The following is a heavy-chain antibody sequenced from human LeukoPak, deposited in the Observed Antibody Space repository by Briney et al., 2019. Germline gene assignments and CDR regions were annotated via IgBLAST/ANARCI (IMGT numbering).Heavy chain of an antibody. V-gene: IGHV3-48*03. CDR1: GFTFSSYE. CDR3: AKDTAPYYSIFDY. D-gene: IGHD3-10*01. CDR2: ISSSGSTI. Sequence: PGGSLRPSCAASGFTFSSYEMNWVRQAPGKGLEWVSYISSSGSTIYYADSVKGRFTISRDNSKNTLFLQMNSLRPEDTAVYYCAKDTAPYYSIFDYWGQGTLVTVSS. J-gene: IGHJ4*02.